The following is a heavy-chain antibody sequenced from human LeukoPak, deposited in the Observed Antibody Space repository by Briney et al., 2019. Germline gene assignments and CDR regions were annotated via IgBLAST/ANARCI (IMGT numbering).Heavy chain of an antibody. V-gene: IGHV3-30*18. CDR1: GFTFSSYG. D-gene: IGHD3-22*01. J-gene: IGHJ3*02. Sequence: PGRSLRLSCAASGFTFSSYGMHWVRQAPGKGLEWVAVISYDGSNKYYADSVKGRFTISRDNSKNTLYLKMNSLRAEDTAVYYCAKNKDYYYDSSGYPPPDAFDIWGQGTMVTVSS. CDR2: ISYDGSNK. CDR3: AKNKDYYYDSSGYPPPDAFDI.